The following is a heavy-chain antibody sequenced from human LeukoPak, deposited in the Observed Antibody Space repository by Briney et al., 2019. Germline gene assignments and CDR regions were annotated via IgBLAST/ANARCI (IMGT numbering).Heavy chain of an antibody. CDR1: GFTFDDYA. V-gene: IGHV3-9*01. D-gene: IGHD3-10*01. CDR3: AKEDETITMVRDPAFDI. CDR2: ISWNSGSI. J-gene: IGHJ3*02. Sequence: GGSLRLSCAASGFTFDDYAMHWVRQAPGKGLEWVSGISWNSGSIGYADSVKGRFTISRDNAKNSLYLQMNSLRAEDTALYYCAKEDETITMVRDPAFDIWGQGTMVTVSS.